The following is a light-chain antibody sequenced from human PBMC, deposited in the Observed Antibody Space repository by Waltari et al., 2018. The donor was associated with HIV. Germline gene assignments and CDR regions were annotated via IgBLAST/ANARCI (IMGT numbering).Light chain of an antibody. CDR3: AAWDDSLNGVV. Sequence: QSVLTQPPSVSGTPGPSVSLPFSGSSPNFGSNTVSWYQHLPGTAPTPLIYSNSQRPSGVPDRFSGSKSGTSASLAIGGLQSEDEADYYCAAWDDSLNGVVFGGRTKLTVL. V-gene: IGLV1-44*01. J-gene: IGLJ2*01. CDR2: SNS. CDR1: SPNFGSNT.